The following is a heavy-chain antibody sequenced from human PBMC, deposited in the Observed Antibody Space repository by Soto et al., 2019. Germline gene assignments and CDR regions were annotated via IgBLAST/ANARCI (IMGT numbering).Heavy chain of an antibody. J-gene: IGHJ4*02. V-gene: IGHV3-21*01. CDR3: ARDHCSSTSCYSP. Sequence: EVQLVECGGGLVKPGGSLRLSCAASGFSFSSYSMNWVRQAPGKGLEWVSSISSSSSYIYYADSVKGRFTISRDNAKNSLYLQMNSLRAEDTAVYYCARDHCSSTSCYSPWGQGTLVTVSS. CDR2: ISSSSSYI. CDR1: GFSFSSYS. D-gene: IGHD2-2*01.